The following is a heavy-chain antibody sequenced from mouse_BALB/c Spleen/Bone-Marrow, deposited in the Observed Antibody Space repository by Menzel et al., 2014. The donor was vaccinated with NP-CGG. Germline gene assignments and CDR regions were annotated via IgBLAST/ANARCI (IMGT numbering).Heavy chain of an antibody. V-gene: IGHV5-9-2*01. CDR2: ISGGGSYT. J-gene: IGHJ3*01. CDR3: ARLYYDYDGGAY. D-gene: IGHD2-4*01. CDR1: GFTFSSYG. Sequence: EVMLVESGGGLVKPGGSLKLSCAASGFTFSSYGMSWVRQTPEKRLEWVATISGGGSYTYYPESVKGRFTISRDNAKNNLYLQMSSLRSEDTALYYCARLYYDYDGGAYWGQGTLVTVSA.